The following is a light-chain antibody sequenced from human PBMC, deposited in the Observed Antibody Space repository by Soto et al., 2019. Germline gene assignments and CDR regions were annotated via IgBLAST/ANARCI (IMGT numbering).Light chain of an antibody. CDR1: QSVSNW. CDR2: DAS. Sequence: DIQMTQSPSTLSASVGDRVTITCQASQSVSNWLAWYQQKPGKAPNLLIYDASSLESGVPSRFSGSGSGTEFTLNISSLQPDDFATYSCQQYTPNPRDLGQGTKGDI. J-gene: IGKJ1*01. V-gene: IGKV1-5*01. CDR3: QQYTPNPRD.